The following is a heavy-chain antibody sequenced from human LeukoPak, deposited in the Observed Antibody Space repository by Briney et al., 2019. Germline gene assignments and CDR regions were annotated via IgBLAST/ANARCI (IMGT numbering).Heavy chain of an antibody. V-gene: IGHV3-23*01. D-gene: IGHD3-9*01. CDR2: ISGSGGST. J-gene: IGHJ4*02. CDR1: GFTFSSYA. CDR3: AKGDDILTTSILFPDY. Sequence: PGGSLRLSCAASGFTFSSYAMSWVRQAPGKGLDWVSAISGSGGSTYYADSVKGRFTISRDNSKNTLYLQMNSLRAEDTAVYYCAKGDDILTTSILFPDYWGQGTLVTVSS.